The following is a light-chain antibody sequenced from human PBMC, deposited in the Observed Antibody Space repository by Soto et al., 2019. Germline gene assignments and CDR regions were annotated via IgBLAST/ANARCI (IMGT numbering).Light chain of an antibody. CDR3: QHYTNWPLT. V-gene: IGKV3-15*01. CDR1: HSVSSR. Sequence: EIVMTQSPATLSVSPGERATLSCRASHSVSSRLAWYQQKPGQAPRLLIYGASTRATGLPARFSGSGSGTEFTLTISSLQSEEFAVYYCQHYTNWPLTFGGGTKVEIK. J-gene: IGKJ4*01. CDR2: GAS.